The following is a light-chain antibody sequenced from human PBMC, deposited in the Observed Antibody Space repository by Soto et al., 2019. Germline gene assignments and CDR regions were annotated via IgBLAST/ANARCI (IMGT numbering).Light chain of an antibody. J-gene: IGLJ1*01. CDR2: DVS. CDR1: SSDVGGYNY. CDR3: CSYAGTYSYFV. Sequence: QSVLTQPRSVSGSPGQSVTISCTGTSSDVGGYNYVSWYQEHPGRAPKLMIYDVSIRPSGVPDRFSGSKSGNTASLTISGLLAEDEADYYCCSYAGTYSYFVFGRGTK. V-gene: IGLV2-11*01.